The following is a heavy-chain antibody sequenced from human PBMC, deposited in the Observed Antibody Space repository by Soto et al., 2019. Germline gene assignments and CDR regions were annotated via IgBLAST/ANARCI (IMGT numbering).Heavy chain of an antibody. V-gene: IGHV3-7*04. Sequence: EVQLVESGGGLVQPGGSLRLSCTTSGFTFSNDWLSWVRQAPGRGLEWVANIKEDGSQKNYADSVKGRFTISRDNTKNSLYLQMKSLRADDTSVYYCTRDRRGEHLFDYWGRGTLVTVSS. CDR3: TRDRRGEHLFDY. D-gene: IGHD3-16*01. CDR2: IKEDGSQK. CDR1: GFTFSNDW. J-gene: IGHJ4*02.